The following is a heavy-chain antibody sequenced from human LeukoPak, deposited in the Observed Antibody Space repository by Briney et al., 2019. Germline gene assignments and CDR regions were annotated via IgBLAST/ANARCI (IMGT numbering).Heavy chain of an antibody. V-gene: IGHV3-48*03. J-gene: IGHJ3*02. CDR2: ISSSGSTI. D-gene: IGHD1-14*01. CDR3: ANRTPEGAFDI. CDR1: GFTFSSYE. Sequence: GGSLRLSCAASGFTFSSYEMNWVRQAPGKGLEWVSYISSSGSTIYYADSVKGRFTISRDNSKNTLYLQMNSLRAEDTAVYYCANRTPEGAFDIWGQGTMVTVSS.